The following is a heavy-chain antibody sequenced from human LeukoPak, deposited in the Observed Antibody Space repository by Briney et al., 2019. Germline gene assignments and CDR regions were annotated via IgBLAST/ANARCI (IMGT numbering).Heavy chain of an antibody. V-gene: IGHV3-49*03. CDR2: IRSKAYGGTT. J-gene: IGHJ4*02. D-gene: IGHD3-22*01. Sequence: PGGSLRLSCTGFGFTFGDYAMSRFRQAPGKGLEWVGFIRSKAYGGTTEYAASVKGRFTISRDDSKSIAYLQMNSLKSEDTALYYCARYYYEDFYFDYWGQGTLVTVSS. CDR3: ARYYYEDFYFDY. CDR1: GFTFGDYA.